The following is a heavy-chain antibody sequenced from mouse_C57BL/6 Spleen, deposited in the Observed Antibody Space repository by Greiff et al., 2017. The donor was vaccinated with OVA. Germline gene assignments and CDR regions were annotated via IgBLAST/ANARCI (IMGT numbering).Heavy chain of an antibody. CDR2: ISYDGSN. CDR1: GYSITSGYY. Sequence: VQLQQSGPGLVKPSQSLSLTCSVTGYSITSGYYWNWIRQFPGNKLEWMGYISYDGSNNYNPSLKNRISITRDTSKNQFFLKLNSVTTEDTATYYCARDQDLLLRAMDYWGQGTSVTVSS. V-gene: IGHV3-6*01. CDR3: ARDQDLLLRAMDY. D-gene: IGHD1-1*01. J-gene: IGHJ4*01.